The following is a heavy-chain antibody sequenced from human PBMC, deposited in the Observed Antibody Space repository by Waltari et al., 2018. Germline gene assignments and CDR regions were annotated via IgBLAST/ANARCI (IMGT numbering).Heavy chain of an antibody. CDR3: ARGHRGSRPL. CDR1: GLPVSSDS. V-gene: IGHV3-53*01. J-gene: IGHJ4*02. D-gene: IGHD3-10*01. Sequence: EVRLGESGGDLVQPGGSLRLSCAASGLPVSSDSMNWLRQAPGKGLEWVSVIYSGGSANYTDSVKGRFIVSRDNSRNTLYLQMNGLRADDTAIYYCARGHRGSRPLWGQGTLVTVSS. CDR2: IYSGGSA.